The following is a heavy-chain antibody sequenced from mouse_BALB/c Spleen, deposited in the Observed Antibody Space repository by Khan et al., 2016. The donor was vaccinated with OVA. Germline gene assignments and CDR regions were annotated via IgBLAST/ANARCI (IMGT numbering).Heavy chain of an antibody. CDR2: INPSNGYT. CDR1: GYTFTSYT. CDR3: VRDGAYHRNDGWFAY. J-gene: IGHJ3*01. Sequence: QVQLKQSGAELARPGASVKMSCKASGYTFTSYTIHWIKERPGQGLEWIGYINPSNGYTNYNQKFKDKATLTTDKSSTTAYLQLSSPTSDDSAVYNGVRDGAYHRNDGWFAYWGQGILVTVSA. V-gene: IGHV1-4*01. D-gene: IGHD2-14*01.